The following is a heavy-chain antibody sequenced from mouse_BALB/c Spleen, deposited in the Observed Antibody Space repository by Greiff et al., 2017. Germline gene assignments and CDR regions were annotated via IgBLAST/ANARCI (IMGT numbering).Heavy chain of an antibody. CDR2: ISSGGSCT. J-gene: IGHJ3*01. V-gene: IGHV5-6-4*01. Sequence: EVKLVESGGGLVKPGGSLKLSCAASGFTFSSYTMSWVRQTPEKRLEWVATISSGGSCTYYPDSVKGRFTISRDNAKNTLYLQMSSLKSEDTAMYYCTRDGNSWFAYWGQGTLVTVSA. CDR1: GFTFSSYT. D-gene: IGHD2-1*01. CDR3: TRDGNSWFAY.